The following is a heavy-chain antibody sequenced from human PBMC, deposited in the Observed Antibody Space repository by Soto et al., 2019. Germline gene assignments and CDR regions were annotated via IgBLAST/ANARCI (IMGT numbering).Heavy chain of an antibody. Sequence: EVQLVESGGGLVKPGGSLRLSCAASGFTFSSYSMNWVRQAPGKGLEWVSSISSSSSYIYYADSVKGRFTISRDNAKNSLYLQMNRLRAEDTALYYCAREGYNWNYKGDYWGQATLVTVSS. CDR1: GFTFSSYS. V-gene: IGHV3-21*01. J-gene: IGHJ4*02. D-gene: IGHD1-7*01. CDR2: ISSSSSYI. CDR3: AREGYNWNYKGDY.